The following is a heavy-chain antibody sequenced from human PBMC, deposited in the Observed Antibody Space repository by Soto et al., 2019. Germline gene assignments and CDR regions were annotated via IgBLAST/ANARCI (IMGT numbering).Heavy chain of an antibody. J-gene: IGHJ2*01. D-gene: IGHD2-8*02. CDR3: ARDVRPPGLAYFDL. CDR1: GGSVSRYY. Sequence: SATLCLTSSLPGGSVSRYYWTWIRQPPGKGLDWIGNVHHTGNTNYNASLNSRVTISLDTSNSDFSLHLTSATAADTAVYYCARDVRPPGLAYFDLWGPGTLVTVSA. CDR2: VHHTGNT. V-gene: IGHV4-59*02.